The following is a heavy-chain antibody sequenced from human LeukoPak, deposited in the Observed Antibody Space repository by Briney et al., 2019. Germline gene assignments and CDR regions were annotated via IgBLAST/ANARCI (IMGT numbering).Heavy chain of an antibody. V-gene: IGHV4-39*07. CDR1: GDSITSSSYY. CDR3: ARRIRHFDY. CDR2: IYYSGST. D-gene: IGHD2/OR15-2a*01. Sequence: SETLSLTCTVSGDSITSSSYYWGWIRQPPGKGLEWIGSIYYSGSTYYTPSLKSRVTISVDTSKNQFSLKLSSVTAADTAVYYCARRIRHFDYWGQGTLVTVSS. J-gene: IGHJ4*02.